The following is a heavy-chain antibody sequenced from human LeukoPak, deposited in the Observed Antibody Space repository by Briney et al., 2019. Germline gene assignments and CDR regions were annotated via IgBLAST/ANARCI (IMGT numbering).Heavy chain of an antibody. CDR3: ARDPFIAVAGDDAFDI. CDR1: GYTFTSYA. CDR2: INTNTGNP. V-gene: IGHV7-4-1*02. D-gene: IGHD6-19*01. J-gene: IGHJ3*02. Sequence: ASVKVSCKASGYTFTSYAMNWVRQAPGQGLEWMGWINTNTGNPTYAQGFTGRFVFSLDTSVSTAYLQISSLKAEDTAVYYCARDPFIAVAGDDAFDIWGQGTMVTVSS.